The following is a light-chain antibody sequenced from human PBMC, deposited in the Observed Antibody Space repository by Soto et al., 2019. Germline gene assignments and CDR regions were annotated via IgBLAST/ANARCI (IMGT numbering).Light chain of an antibody. CDR1: QGVASNY. CDR3: QQYGSSGT. V-gene: IGKV3-20*01. J-gene: IGKJ1*01. CDR2: TAS. Sequence: EIVMTQSPATLSVSPGERATLSCRASQGVASNYLAWYQQKPGRAPRLLIYTASSRATGVPDRFSGSGSGTDFTLTISRLEPEDFAVYYCQQYGSSGTFGQGTKVDIK.